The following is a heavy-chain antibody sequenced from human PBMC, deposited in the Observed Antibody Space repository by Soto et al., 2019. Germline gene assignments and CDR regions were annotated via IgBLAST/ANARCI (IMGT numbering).Heavy chain of an antibody. CDR2: IYNSGRT. CDR1: GGSISSNIYH. D-gene: IGHD2-2*01. V-gene: IGHV4-39*01. J-gene: IGHJ4*02. Sequence: SETLSLTCTVSGGSISSNIYHWGWIRQPPGKGMEWIGRIYNSGRTYYNASLKSRVSISIDTSKNQFSLKLTSVTAADTAVYYCARHPVYATGWQIDYWGQGALVTVSS. CDR3: ARHPVYATGWQIDY.